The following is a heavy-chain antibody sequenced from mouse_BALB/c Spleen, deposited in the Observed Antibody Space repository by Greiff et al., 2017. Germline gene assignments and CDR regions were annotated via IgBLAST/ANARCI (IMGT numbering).Heavy chain of an antibody. J-gene: IGHJ4*01. Sequence: EVQRVESGGGLVQPGGSRKLSCAASGFTFSSFGMHWVRQAPEKGLEWVAYISSGSSTIYYADTVKGRFTISRDNPKNTLFLQMTSLRSEDTAMYYCAKHAMDYWGQGTSVTVSS. CDR3: AKHAMDY. CDR2: ISSGSSTI. V-gene: IGHV5-17*02. CDR1: GFTFSSFG.